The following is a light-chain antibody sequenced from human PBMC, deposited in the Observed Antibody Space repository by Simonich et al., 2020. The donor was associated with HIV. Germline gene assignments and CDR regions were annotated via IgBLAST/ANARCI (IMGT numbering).Light chain of an antibody. Sequence: EIVMTQSPATLSVSPGERATLSCRASQSVSSSLAWYQQKPGQAPRLLIYGESTRATGIPARFSGSGSGTEFTLTISSLQSEDFGVYYCQQYKKWPPWTFGQGTKVEIK. J-gene: IGKJ1*01. CDR2: GES. CDR1: QSVSSS. CDR3: QQYKKWPPWT. V-gene: IGKV3-15*01.